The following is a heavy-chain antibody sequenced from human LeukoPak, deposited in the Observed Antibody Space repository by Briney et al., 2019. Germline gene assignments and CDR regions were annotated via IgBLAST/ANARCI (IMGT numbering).Heavy chain of an antibody. V-gene: IGHV4-59*08. Sequence: PSETLSLTCTVSGGSISSYYWSWIRQPPGKGLEWIGYIYFSGSTNYNPSLKSRVTISVDTSKNQFSLNLSSVTAADTAVYYCARPATVTTSFWYFDLWGRGTLVTVSS. CDR3: ARPATVTTSFWYFDL. J-gene: IGHJ2*01. CDR2: IYFSGST. D-gene: IGHD4-17*01. CDR1: GGSISSYY.